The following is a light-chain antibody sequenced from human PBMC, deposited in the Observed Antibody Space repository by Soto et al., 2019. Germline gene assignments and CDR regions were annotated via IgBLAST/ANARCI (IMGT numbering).Light chain of an antibody. J-gene: IGKJ1*01. V-gene: IGKV3-20*01. CDR1: QSVTSSY. CDR2: GAS. CDR3: QQYGISPSS. Sequence: EIVLTQSPGTLSLSPGERATLSCRASQSVTSSYLAWYQQKPGQAPRLLISGASSRATGIPDRFSGSGSGTDFTLTISRLEPEDFAVYYCQQYGISPSSFGQGTKVEIK.